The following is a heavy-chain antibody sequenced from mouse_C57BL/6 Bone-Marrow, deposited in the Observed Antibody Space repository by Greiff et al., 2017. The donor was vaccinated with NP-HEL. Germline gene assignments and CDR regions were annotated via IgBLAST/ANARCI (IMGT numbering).Heavy chain of an antibody. V-gene: IGHV10-1*01. CDR2: IRSKSNNYAT. CDR3: VGCITTVVAPYWYFDV. J-gene: IGHJ1*03. Sequence: EVQLVESGGGLVQPKGSLKLSCAASGFSFNTYAMNWVRQAPGKGLEWVARIRSKSNNYATYYADSVKDRFTISRDDSESMLYLQMNNLKTEDTAMYYCVGCITTVVAPYWYFDVWGTGTTVTVSS. D-gene: IGHD1-1*01. CDR1: GFSFNTYA.